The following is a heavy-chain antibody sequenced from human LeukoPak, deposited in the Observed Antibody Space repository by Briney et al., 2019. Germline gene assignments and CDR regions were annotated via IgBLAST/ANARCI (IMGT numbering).Heavy chain of an antibody. CDR3: ARSRRSWSTFDY. CDR1: GDSISSGAYY. D-gene: IGHD6-13*01. Sequence: PSETLSLTCTVSGDSISSGAYYWGWIRQPPGKGLEWIGNIYHSGSTYYNPSLKSRVTISVDTSKNQFSLKLTSVTATDTAVYYCARSRRSWSTFDYWGQGTLVTVSS. J-gene: IGHJ4*02. V-gene: IGHV4-38-2*02. CDR2: IYHSGST.